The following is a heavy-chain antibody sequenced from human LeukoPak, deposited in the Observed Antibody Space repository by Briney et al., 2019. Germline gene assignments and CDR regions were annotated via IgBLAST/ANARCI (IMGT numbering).Heavy chain of an antibody. CDR2: ISSSSSTI. J-gene: IGHJ4*02. D-gene: IGHD3-10*01. V-gene: IGHV3-48*04. CDR3: AREIMGRLWFGELELSGFDY. CDR1: GFTFSSYS. Sequence: GGSLRLSCAASGFTFSSYSMNWVRQAPGKGLEWVSYISSSSSTIYYADSVKGRFTISRDNAKNSLYLQMNSLRAEDTAVYYCAREIMGRLWFGELELSGFDYWGQGTLVTVSS.